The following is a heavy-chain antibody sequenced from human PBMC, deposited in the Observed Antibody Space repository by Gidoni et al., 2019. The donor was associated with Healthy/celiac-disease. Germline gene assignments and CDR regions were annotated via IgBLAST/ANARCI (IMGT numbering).Heavy chain of an antibody. D-gene: IGHD5-12*01. CDR1: GGTFSSYA. CDR2: IFPIFGTA. CDR3: ARGMATISDGAFDI. Sequence: QVQLVQSGAAVKKPGSSVKVSCKASGGTFSSYAISWVRQAPGQGLEWMGGIFPIFGTANYAQKFQGRVTSTADESTSTAYMELSSLRSEDTAVYYCARGMATISDGAFDIWGQGTMVTVSS. J-gene: IGHJ3*02. V-gene: IGHV1-69*01.